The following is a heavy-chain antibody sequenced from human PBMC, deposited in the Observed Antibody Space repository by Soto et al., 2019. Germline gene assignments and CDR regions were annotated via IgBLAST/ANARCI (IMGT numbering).Heavy chain of an antibody. CDR1: GGSISGYY. V-gene: IGHV4-59*08. CDR2: IFYSGST. D-gene: IGHD3-10*01. J-gene: IGHJ5*02. CDR3: ARVSIGVRGVANWIDP. Sequence: SETLSLTCTVSGGSISGYYWSWIRQPPGKGLEWIGYIFYSGSTNYNPSLKSRVTISVDTSKKQFSLKLSSVTAADTAVYFCARVSIGVRGVANWIDPWGQGTLGTVSS.